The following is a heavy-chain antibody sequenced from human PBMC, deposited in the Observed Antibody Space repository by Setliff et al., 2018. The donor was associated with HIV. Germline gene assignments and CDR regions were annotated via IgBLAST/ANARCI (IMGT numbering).Heavy chain of an antibody. CDR1: GYTFTGYY. D-gene: IGHD6-13*01. CDR2: INPNSGGT. V-gene: IGHV1-2*04. CDR3: ARDGNIAPGDAFDI. Sequence: GASVKVSCKASGYTFTGYYMHWVRQAPGQGLEWMGWINPNSGGTNFAQKFQGWVTMTRDTSISTAYMELSGLRSDDTAVYYCARDGNIAPGDAFDIWGQGTMVTVS. J-gene: IGHJ3*02.